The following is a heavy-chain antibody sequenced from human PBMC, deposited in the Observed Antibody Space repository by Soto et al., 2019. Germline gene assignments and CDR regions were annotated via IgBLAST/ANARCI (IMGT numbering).Heavy chain of an antibody. CDR2: ISHSGST. V-gene: IGHV4-4*02. CDR3: AARHFWRGTWTEKRLDY. J-gene: IGHJ4*02. Sequence: SETLSLTCAVSGDSINSSRWWNWVRQPPGKGLEWIGQISHSGSTNYNPSLTTRVNKSVDKSKNHFSLTLTSVNAADTAVYYCAARHFWRGTWTEKRLDYWGQGTLVTVSS. D-gene: IGHD3-3*02. CDR1: GDSINSSRW.